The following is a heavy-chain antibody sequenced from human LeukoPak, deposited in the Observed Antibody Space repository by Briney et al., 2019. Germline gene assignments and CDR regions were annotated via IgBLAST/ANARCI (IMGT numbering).Heavy chain of an antibody. V-gene: IGHV4-4*07. D-gene: IGHD2-15*01. CDR2: IYMSGDT. CDR1: DDSIKSYS. J-gene: IGHJ6*03. Sequence: PSETLSLTCSVSDDSIKSYSWSWIRLLAGERLEWIGLIYMSGDTDYNPSLKSRLDISVDTSKDQVSLKLSSVTAADTAIYYCARVFGGFYMDVWGKGTTVIVPS. CDR3: ARVFGGFYMDV.